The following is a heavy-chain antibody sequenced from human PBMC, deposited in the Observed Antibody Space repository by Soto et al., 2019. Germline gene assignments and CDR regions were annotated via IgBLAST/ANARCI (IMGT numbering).Heavy chain of an antibody. Sequence: QVQLVQSGAEVKKPGASVKVSCKASGYTFTSYGISWVRQAPGQGLEWMGWISAYNGNTNYAQKLQGRVTMTTDTSTSTAYMELRRLRSDDTAVYYCAKSRRATVTHNDAFHIWGQGTMVTVSS. CDR1: GYTFTSYG. CDR3: AKSRRATVTHNDAFHI. CDR2: ISAYNGNT. V-gene: IGHV1-18*01. J-gene: IGHJ3*02. D-gene: IGHD4-17*01.